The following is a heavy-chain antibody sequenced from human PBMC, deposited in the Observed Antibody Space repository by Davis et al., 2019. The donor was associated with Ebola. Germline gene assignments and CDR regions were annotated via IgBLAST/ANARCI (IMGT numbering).Heavy chain of an antibody. CDR1: GGSFSSYY. CDR2: IYYSGST. CDR3: ARTMIVVAGMDV. J-gene: IGHJ6*02. Sequence: MPSETLSLTCAVYGGSFSSYYWGWIRQPPGKGLEWIGSIYYSGSTYYNSSLKSRVTISVDTSKNQFSLKLSSVTAADTAVYYCARTMIVVAGMDVWGQGTTVTVSS. V-gene: IGHV4-39*01. D-gene: IGHD3-22*01.